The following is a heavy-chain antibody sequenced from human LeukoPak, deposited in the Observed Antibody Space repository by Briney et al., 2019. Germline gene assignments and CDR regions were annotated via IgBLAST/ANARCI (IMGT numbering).Heavy chain of an antibody. J-gene: IGHJ4*02. D-gene: IGHD3-22*01. V-gene: IGHV3-48*01. CDR2: ISSGSGTI. CDR3: ARVWDDSSGDGDY. Sequence: GGSLRLSCAASGFSFGTSWMSWVRQAPGKGLEWVSYISSGSGTIYYADSVKGRFTISRDNAKNSLYLQMNSLRAEDTAVYYCARVWDDSSGDGDYWGQGTLVTVSS. CDR1: GFSFGTSW.